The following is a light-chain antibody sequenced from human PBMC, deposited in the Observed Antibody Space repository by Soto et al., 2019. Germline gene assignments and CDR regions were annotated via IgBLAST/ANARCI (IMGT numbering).Light chain of an antibody. CDR1: SSNIGAGYD. CDR3: QSYDSSLSGVV. CDR2: GNS. Sequence: QSVLTQPPSESRAPGQSVTISSTGSSSNIGAGYDVHWYQQLPGTAPKLLIYGNSNRPSGVPDRFSGSKSGTSASLAITGLQTEDEADYYCQSYDSSLSGVVFGGGTKLTVL. V-gene: IGLV1-40*01. J-gene: IGLJ2*01.